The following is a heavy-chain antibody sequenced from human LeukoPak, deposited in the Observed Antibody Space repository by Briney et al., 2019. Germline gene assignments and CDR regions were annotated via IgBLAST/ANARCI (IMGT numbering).Heavy chain of an antibody. J-gene: IGHJ4*02. CDR1: GGTFSSYA. Sequence: ASVKVSCKASGGTFSSYAISWVRQAPGQGLEWMGRFIPILGIANYAQKFQGRVTITADKSTSTAYMELSSLRSEDTAVYYCARVYGDYPYWGQGTLVTVSS. CDR2: FIPILGIA. D-gene: IGHD4-17*01. V-gene: IGHV1-69*04. CDR3: ARVYGDYPY.